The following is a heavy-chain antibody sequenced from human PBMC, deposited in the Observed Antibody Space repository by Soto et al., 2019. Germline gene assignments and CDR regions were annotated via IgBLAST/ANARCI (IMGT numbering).Heavy chain of an antibody. CDR3: ARGPAFPPFCDY. Sequence: GSLRLSCAASGFTFSSFWMSWVRQAPGKGLEWVANIKQDGSETYYVDSVKGRFTISRDNAKKSLYLQMDSLRTEDTAIYYCARGPAFPPFCDYWGQGTLVTVS. CDR2: IKQDGSET. V-gene: IGHV3-7*03. CDR1: GFTFSSFW. J-gene: IGHJ4*02. D-gene: IGHD2-2*01.